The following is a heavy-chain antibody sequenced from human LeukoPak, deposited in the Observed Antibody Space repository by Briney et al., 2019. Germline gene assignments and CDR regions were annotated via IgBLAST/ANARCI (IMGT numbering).Heavy chain of an antibody. CDR1: GFTVSTNC. CDR3: ARDSWSSSSQGAFDI. J-gene: IGHJ3*02. D-gene: IGHD6-13*01. V-gene: IGHV3-53*01. CDR2: IYSGGTT. Sequence: GGSLRLSCAASGFTVSTNCMTWVRQAPGKGLEWVSTIYSGGTTYYADSVMGRFTISRHNSKNSLYLQMNSLRAEDTAVYYCARDSWSSSSQGAFDIWGQGTMVTVSS.